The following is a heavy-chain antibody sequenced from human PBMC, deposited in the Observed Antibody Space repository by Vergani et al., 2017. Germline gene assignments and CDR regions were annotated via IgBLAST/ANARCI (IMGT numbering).Heavy chain of an antibody. CDR2: ISYDGSNK. J-gene: IGHJ6*03. D-gene: IGHD6-19*01. CDR1: GFTFSSYA. Sequence: QVQLVESGGGVVQPGRSLRLSCAASGFTFSSYAMHWVRQAPGKGLEWVAVISYDGSNKYYADSVKGRFTISRDNSKNTLYLQMNSLRAEDTAVYYCARDAVAGENYYYYYYMDVWGKGTTVTVSS. V-gene: IGHV3-30-3*01. CDR3: ARDAVAGENYYYYYYMDV.